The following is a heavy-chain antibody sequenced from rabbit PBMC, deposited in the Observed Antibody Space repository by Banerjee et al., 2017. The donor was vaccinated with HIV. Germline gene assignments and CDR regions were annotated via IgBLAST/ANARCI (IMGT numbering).Heavy chain of an antibody. J-gene: IGHJ4*01. CDR3: ASGNTWQNNFNL. D-gene: IGHD1-1*01. CDR2: IGAGDGST. CDR1: GFSFSSSGW. Sequence: EESGGDLVQPEGSLTLTCTASGFSFSSSGWICWVRQAPGKGLEWIGCIGAGDGSTYYASWAKGRFTISKTSSTTVTLQMTSLTAADTATYFCASGNTWQNNFNLWGQGTLVTVS. V-gene: IGHV1S45*01.